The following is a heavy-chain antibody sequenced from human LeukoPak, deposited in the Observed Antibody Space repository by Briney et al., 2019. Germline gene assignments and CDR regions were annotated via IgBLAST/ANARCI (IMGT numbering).Heavy chain of an antibody. CDR3: ARLVEWLFGVDYYFDY. CDR1: GYTFTVYY. D-gene: IGHD3-3*01. Sequence: GASVKVSCKASGYTFTVYYMHWVRQAPGQGLEWMGWINPNSGGTNYAQKFQGRVTMTRDTSISTAYMELSRLRSDDTAVYYCARLVEWLFGVDYYFDYWGQGTLVTVSS. V-gene: IGHV1-2*02. CDR2: INPNSGGT. J-gene: IGHJ4*02.